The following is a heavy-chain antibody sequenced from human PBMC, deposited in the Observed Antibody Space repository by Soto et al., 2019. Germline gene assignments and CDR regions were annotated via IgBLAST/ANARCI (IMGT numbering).Heavy chain of an antibody. CDR2: VFYLGST. V-gene: IGHV4-59*01. J-gene: IGHJ4*02. D-gene: IGHD3-10*01. CDR3: ARDGYDGSGSPYPAY. CDR1: GGSMSEYF. Sequence: ETLSLTCSVSGGSMSEYFWSWIRQSPERGLEWIGYVFYLGSTDYNPSLKSRVTISVDTSKRQFSLRLSSVTAADAAIYYCARDGYDGSGSPYPAYWGPGTQVTVSS.